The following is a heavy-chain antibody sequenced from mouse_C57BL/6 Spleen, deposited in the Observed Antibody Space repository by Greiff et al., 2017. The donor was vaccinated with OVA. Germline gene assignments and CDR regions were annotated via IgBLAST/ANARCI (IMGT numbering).Heavy chain of an antibody. CDR2: IDPETGGT. D-gene: IGHD2-3*01. CDR3: TRKGLLRDFDY. J-gene: IGHJ2*01. Sequence: VKLMESGAELVRPGASVTLSCKASGYTFTDYEMHWVKQTPVHGLEWIGAIDPETGGTAYNQKFKGKAILTADKSSSTAYMELRSLTSEDSAVYYCTRKGLLRDFDYWGQGTTLTVSS. V-gene: IGHV1-15*01. CDR1: GYTFTDYE.